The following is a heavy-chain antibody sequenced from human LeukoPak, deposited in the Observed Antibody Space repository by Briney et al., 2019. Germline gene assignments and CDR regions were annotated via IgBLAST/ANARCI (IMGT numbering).Heavy chain of an antibody. V-gene: IGHV3-48*03. CDR3: ARGSGFSSSWYAYYYYYYMDV. CDR1: GFTFSSYE. D-gene: IGHD6-13*01. Sequence: PGGSLRLSCAASGFTFSSYEMNWVRQAPGKGLEWVSYISSSGSTIYYADSVKGRFTISRDNAKNSLYLQMNSLRAEDTAVYYCARGSGFSSSWYAYYYYYYMDVWGKGTTVTIS. CDR2: ISSSGSTI. J-gene: IGHJ6*03.